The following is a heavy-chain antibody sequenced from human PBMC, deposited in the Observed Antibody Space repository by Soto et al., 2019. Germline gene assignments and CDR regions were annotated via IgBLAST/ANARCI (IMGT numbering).Heavy chain of an antibody. CDR1: GFTFSSSA. CDR3: AKDQGSIVVVPAAPHV. D-gene: IGHD2-2*01. V-gene: IGHV3-30*18. J-gene: IGHJ6*02. Sequence: PGGSLRLSCAASGFTFSSSAMTWSRQAPGKGLEWVAVITYDGSNKYYADSVKGRFTISRDNSKNTLYLQMNSLRAEDTAVYYCAKDQGSIVVVPAAPHVWGQGTTVTVSS. CDR2: ITYDGSNK.